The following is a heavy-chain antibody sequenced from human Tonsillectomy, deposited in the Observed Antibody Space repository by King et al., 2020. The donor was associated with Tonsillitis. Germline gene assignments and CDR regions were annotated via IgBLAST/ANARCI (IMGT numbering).Heavy chain of an antibody. Sequence: VQLVESGGGLVQPGGSLRLSCAASGITFSDYWMNWVRQAPGKGLEWLAIIRHDGSEKYYVDSVKDRFTISRDNAQNSVFLQMSSLRVDDTAVYFCVAGLGYLPDYWGQGTLVTVSS. V-gene: IGHV3-7*02. J-gene: IGHJ4*02. CDR2: IRHDGSEK. CDR1: GITFSDYW. CDR3: VAGLGYLPDY. D-gene: IGHD3-9*01.